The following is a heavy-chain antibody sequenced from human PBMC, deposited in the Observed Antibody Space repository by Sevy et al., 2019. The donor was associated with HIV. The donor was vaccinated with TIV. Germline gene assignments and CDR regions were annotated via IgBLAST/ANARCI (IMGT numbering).Heavy chain of an antibody. CDR1: GYTFSNYY. J-gene: IGHJ4*02. CDR2: INPSGGST. D-gene: IGHD6-6*01. V-gene: IGHV1-46*01. CDR3: ARDKYASSSMDY. Sequence: ASVKVSCKASGYTFSNYYIHWVRPAPGQGLEWMGVINPSGGSTNYAQKFQGRVTMTRDTSTSTVYMELSSLRSEDTAIYYCARDKYASSSMDYWGQGTLVTVSS.